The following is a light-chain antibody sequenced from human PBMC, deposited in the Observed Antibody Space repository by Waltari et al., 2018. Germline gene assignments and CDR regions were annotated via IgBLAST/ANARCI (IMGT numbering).Light chain of an antibody. V-gene: IGKV3-20*01. CDR2: GAS. CDR1: QSVSSSY. CDR3: QQYDSSRYT. Sequence: EIVLTQSPGTLSLSPGARATLPCRASQSVSSSYLAWYQQKPGQAPRLLIYGASSRATGIPDRFSGSGSGTDFTLTISRLEPEDFAVYYCQQYDSSRYTFGQGTKLEIK. J-gene: IGKJ2*01.